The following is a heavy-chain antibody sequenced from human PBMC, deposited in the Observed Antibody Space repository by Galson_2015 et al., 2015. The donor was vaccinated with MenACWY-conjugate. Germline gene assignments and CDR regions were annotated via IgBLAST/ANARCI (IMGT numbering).Heavy chain of an antibody. Sequence: NYNPSLKSRATISVDTSRTQFSLKLKSVTAADTAVYYCARGIAMVRGVITPPFFDSWGQGTLVTVSS. J-gene: IGHJ4*02. V-gene: IGHV4-59*09. CDR3: ARGIAMVRGVITPPFFDS. D-gene: IGHD3-10*01.